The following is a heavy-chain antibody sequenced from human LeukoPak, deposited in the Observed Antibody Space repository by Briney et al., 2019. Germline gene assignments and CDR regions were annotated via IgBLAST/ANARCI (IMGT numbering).Heavy chain of an antibody. Sequence: GGSLRLSCAASGFTFDDYGMSWVRQAPGKGLEWVSAISGSGGSTYYADSVKGRFTISRDNSKNTLYLQMNSLRAEDTAVYYCAKELTMILEGWSQGTLVTVSS. D-gene: IGHD3-22*01. CDR2: ISGSGGST. V-gene: IGHV3-23*01. J-gene: IGHJ4*02. CDR3: AKELTMILEG. CDR1: GFTFDDYG.